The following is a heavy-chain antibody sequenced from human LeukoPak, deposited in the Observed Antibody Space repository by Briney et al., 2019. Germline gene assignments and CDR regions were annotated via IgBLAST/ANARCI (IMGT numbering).Heavy chain of an antibody. CDR1: GFTFTEYA. J-gene: IGHJ4*02. V-gene: IGHV3-30*01. CDR2: ISYDGSRT. CDR3: ARDSTYYYASGSPGPHYFDY. Sequence: GGSLRLSCAASGFTFTEYAMHWVRQAPGKGLEWVALISYDGSRTDYADSVKGRFTISRDNSRNTLYLQLNSLGPEDAAVYYCARDSTYYYASGSPGPHYFDYWGQGALVTVSS. D-gene: IGHD3-10*01.